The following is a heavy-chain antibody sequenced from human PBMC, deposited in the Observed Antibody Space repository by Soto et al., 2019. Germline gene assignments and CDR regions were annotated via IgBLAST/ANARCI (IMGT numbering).Heavy chain of an antibody. CDR3: ARTSYSSSWCFDY. V-gene: IGHV4-39*01. CDR2: IYYSGST. J-gene: IGHJ4*02. Sequence: SETLSLTCTVSGGSISSSSYYWGWIRQPPGKGLEWIGSIYYSGSTYYNPSLKSRVTISVDTSKNQFSLKLSSVTAADTAVYYCARTSYSSSWCFDYWGQGTLVTVSS. D-gene: IGHD6-13*01. CDR1: GGSISSSSYY.